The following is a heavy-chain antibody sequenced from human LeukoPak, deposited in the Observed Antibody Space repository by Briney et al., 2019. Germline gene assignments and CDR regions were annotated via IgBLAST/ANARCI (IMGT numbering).Heavy chain of an antibody. CDR3: ARDHEEVHDAFDV. V-gene: IGHV3-33*01. J-gene: IGHJ3*01. CDR1: GFTFSSYG. Sequence: PGRSLRLSCAASGFTFSSYGMHWVRQAPGKGLEGVAVIWYDGHNKYYADYVKGRFSISRDNSKNMLYLQMNSLRAEDTAVYYCARDHEEVHDAFDVWGQGTMVTVSS. CDR2: IWYDGHNK.